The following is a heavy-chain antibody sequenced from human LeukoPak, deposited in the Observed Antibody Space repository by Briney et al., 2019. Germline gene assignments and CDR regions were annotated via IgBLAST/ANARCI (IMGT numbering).Heavy chain of an antibody. Sequence: GGSLSLSCAADGFTVSNNYMSWVRQARGKGLDWDSLIYSCSSTYYADSVKGRFTISRDNSKNTLYLQMNSLRAEDTAVYYCAGGPDRGYWGQGTLVTVSS. CDR1: GFTVSNNY. J-gene: IGHJ4*02. V-gene: IGHV3-53*01. CDR2: IYSCSST. CDR3: AGGPDRGY. D-gene: IGHD1-14*01.